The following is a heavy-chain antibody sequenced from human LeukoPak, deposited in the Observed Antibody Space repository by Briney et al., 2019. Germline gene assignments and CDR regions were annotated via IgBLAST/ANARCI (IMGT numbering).Heavy chain of an antibody. V-gene: IGHV1-46*01. CDR2: INPSGGTT. Sequence: GASVKVSCKASGGTFSSYAISWVRQAPGQGLEWMGIINPSGGTTSYTQKFQGRVTMTRDTSTSTVYMELSSLRSEDMAVYYCARGGRRDGYTDWGQGTLVTVSS. J-gene: IGHJ4*02. D-gene: IGHD5-24*01. CDR3: ARGGRRDGYTD. CDR1: GGTFSSYA.